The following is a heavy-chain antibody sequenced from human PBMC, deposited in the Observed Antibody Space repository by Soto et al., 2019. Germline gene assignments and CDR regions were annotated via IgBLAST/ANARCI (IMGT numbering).Heavy chain of an antibody. Sequence: SETLSLTCAVSGGSSRSGGYSWSWIRQPPGKGLEWIGYIYHSGSTYYNPSLKSRVTISVDRSKNQFSLKLSSVTAADTAVYYCARSRRVVPAAIGWFDPWGQGTLVTVSS. CDR1: GGSSRSGGYS. D-gene: IGHD2-2*01. CDR2: IYHSGST. CDR3: ARSRRVVPAAIGWFDP. V-gene: IGHV4-30-2*01. J-gene: IGHJ5*02.